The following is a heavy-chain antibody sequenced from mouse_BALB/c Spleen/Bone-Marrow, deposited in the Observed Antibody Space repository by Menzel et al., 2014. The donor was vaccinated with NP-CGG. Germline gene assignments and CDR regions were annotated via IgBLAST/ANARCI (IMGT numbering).Heavy chain of an antibody. CDR2: INPSTAYT. CDR3: ARGNYEAMDY. V-gene: IGHV1-7*01. CDR1: GYTFINYW. J-gene: IGHJ4*01. D-gene: IGHD2-1*01. Sequence: VQLQQSGAVLAKPGASVKMSCKASGYTFINYWIHWVKQRPGQGLEWIGYINPSTAYTAYNQKFQDKTTLTADKSSSTAYMQLSSLTSGDSAVYYCARGNYEAMDYWGQGTSVTVSS.